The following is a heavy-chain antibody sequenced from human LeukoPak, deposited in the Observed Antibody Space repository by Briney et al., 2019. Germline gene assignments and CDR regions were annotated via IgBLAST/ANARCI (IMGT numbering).Heavy chain of an antibody. CDR2: MEPGDSGT. J-gene: IGHJ4*02. CDR1: WWSFNRYW. Sequence: VGALKIYWKGSWWSFNRYWIGWGRQLPGQRLEGMGVMEPGDSGTRYSPSFQGQVTISADKYNSTAYLQWSSLTASDTAMYYCARSQLQYYYDSSGYYYFDYSGQGTLVTVPS. CDR3: ARSQLQYYYDSSGYYYFDY. V-gene: IGHV5-51*01. D-gene: IGHD3-22*01.